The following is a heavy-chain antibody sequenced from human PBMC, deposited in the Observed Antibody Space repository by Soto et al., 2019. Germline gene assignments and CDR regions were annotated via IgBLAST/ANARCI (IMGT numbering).Heavy chain of an antibody. J-gene: IGHJ4*02. Sequence: SETLSLTCTVSGGSISSDYWSRIRQSPGKGLEWIGYISYSGSTKYSPSLKSRVTISRDTSKNQFSLKLTSVTAADTAIYYCARDSYYTSGSYFNSWGQGALVTVSS. V-gene: IGHV4-59*01. CDR3: ARDSYYTSGSYFNS. D-gene: IGHD3-10*01. CDR1: GGSISSDY. CDR2: ISYSGST.